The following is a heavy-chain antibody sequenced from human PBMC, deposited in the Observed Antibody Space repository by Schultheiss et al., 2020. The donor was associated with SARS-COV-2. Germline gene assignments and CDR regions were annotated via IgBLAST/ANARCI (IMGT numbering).Heavy chain of an antibody. CDR3: VRTILLWFGELFDFDY. D-gene: IGHD3-10*01. CDR2: ISGCGSST. CDR1: GFTFSSSA. Sequence: GGSLRLSCAASGFTFSSSAMSWVRQAPGKGLEWVSVISGCGSSTYYADSVKGRFTISRDTSKNSLYLQMNSLRAEDTAVYYCVRTILLWFGELFDFDYWGQGTLVTVSS. V-gene: IGHV3-23*01. J-gene: IGHJ4*02.